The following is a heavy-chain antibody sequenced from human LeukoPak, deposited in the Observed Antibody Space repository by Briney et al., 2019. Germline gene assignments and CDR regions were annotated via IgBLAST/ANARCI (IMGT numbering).Heavy chain of an antibody. D-gene: IGHD3-22*01. J-gene: IGHJ3*02. V-gene: IGHV4-4*09. CDR1: GGSISSYY. CDR2: MSTSGST. Sequence: SETLSLTCTVSGGSISSYYWSWIRQPPGKGLEWIGYMSTSGSTNYKPSLKSRVTISLDTSKNQFSLKLSSVTAADTAVYYCARHRGYDRSGYYFVDAFDIWGQGTMVTVSS. CDR3: ARHRGYDRSGYYFVDAFDI.